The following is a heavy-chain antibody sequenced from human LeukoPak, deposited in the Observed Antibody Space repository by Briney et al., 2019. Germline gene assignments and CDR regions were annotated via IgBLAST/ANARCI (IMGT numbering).Heavy chain of an antibody. Sequence: ASVKVSCKASGHTFTGYYMHWVRQAPGQGLEWMGGIIPIFGTANYAQKFQGRVTITADESTSTAYMELSSLRSEDTAVYYCARWYSSSWPYYYYMDVWGKGTTVTVSS. CDR3: ARWYSSSWPYYYYMDV. V-gene: IGHV1-69*13. CDR1: GHTFTGYY. CDR2: IIPIFGTA. J-gene: IGHJ6*03. D-gene: IGHD6-13*01.